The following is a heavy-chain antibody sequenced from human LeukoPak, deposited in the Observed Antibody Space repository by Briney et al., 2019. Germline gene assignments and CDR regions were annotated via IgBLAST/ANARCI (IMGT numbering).Heavy chain of an antibody. D-gene: IGHD5-12*01. CDR3: ARSRGYVNYFDY. CDR2: ISAYNGNT. J-gene: IGHJ4*02. Sequence: ASVKVSCKASGYTFTSYGISWVRQAPGQGLEWMGWISAYNGNTNYAQKLQGRVTMTTDTSTSTAYMELRSLRSDDSAAYYCARSRGYVNYFDYWGQGTLVTVSS. CDR1: GYTFTSYG. V-gene: IGHV1-18*01.